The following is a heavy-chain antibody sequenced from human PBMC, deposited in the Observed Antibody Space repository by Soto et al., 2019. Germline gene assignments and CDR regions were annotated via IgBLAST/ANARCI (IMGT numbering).Heavy chain of an antibody. CDR2: ISAYNGNT. Sequence: ASVKVSCKASGYTFTSYGMSWVRQAPGQGLEWMGWISAYNGNTNYAQKFQGRVTITRDTSASTAYMELSSLRSEDTAVYYGARVPGDDAVGWGQGNLVTVTP. CDR3: ARVPGDDAVG. V-gene: IGHV1-18*01. J-gene: IGHJ4*02. D-gene: IGHD2-21*02. CDR1: GYTFTSYG.